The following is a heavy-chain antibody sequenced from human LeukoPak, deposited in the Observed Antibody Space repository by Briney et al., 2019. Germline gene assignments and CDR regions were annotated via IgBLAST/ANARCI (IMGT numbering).Heavy chain of an antibody. CDR1: GFSFSIYA. D-gene: IGHD3-16*01. CDR3: GRRYYLGC. Sequence: PGGSLRLSCAASGFSFSIYAMNWVRQAPGKGLEWVSAITASGDNTDYADSVKGRFTISRDNSKSTLYLQMSSLRAEDTAVYYCGRRYYLGCWGQGTLVTVSS. V-gene: IGHV3-23*01. J-gene: IGHJ4*02. CDR2: ITASGDNT.